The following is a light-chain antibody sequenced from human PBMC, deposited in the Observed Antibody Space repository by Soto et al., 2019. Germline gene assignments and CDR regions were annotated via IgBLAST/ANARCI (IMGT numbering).Light chain of an antibody. CDR2: YDD. J-gene: IGLJ3*02. V-gene: IGLV1-36*01. CDR1: NVGNKA. Sequence: QSVLTQPSSVSEAPGQRVTISCSGSNVGNKAVNWYQQLPGKAPKLLLYYDDMLSSGVSDRFSGYKSGTSASLAISGLQNDDDGDYYCAIWDDNVDGWVFGGGTQLTVL. CDR3: AIWDDNVDGWV.